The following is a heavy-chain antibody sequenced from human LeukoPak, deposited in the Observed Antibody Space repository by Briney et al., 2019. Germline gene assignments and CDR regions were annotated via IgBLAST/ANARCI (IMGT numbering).Heavy chain of an antibody. Sequence: PGGSLRLSCAASGFTFGIYAMNWVRQAPGKGLEWVSYIGPSGSNIYYADSVKGRFTISRDNAKDSLYLQMNSLRAEDTAVYYCAKDTGFRSPRPYYFDYWGQGTLVTVSS. CDR2: IGPSGSNI. CDR3: AKDTGFRSPRPYYFDY. J-gene: IGHJ4*02. CDR1: GFTFGIYA. V-gene: IGHV3-48*01. D-gene: IGHD1-14*01.